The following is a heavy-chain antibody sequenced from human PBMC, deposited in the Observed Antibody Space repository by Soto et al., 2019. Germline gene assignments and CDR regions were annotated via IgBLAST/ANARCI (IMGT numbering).Heavy chain of an antibody. CDR2: ISSSSSTI. J-gene: IGHJ6*03. V-gene: IGHV3-48*01. CDR3: ARDALYYYGSGIGGYYYYMDV. CDR1: GFTFSSYS. D-gene: IGHD3-10*01. Sequence: GGSLRLSCAASGFTFSSYSMNWVRQAPGKGLEWVSYISSSSSTIYYADSVKGRFTISRDNAKNSLYLQMNSLRAEDTAVYYCARDALYYYGSGIGGYYYYMDVWGKGTTVTVSS.